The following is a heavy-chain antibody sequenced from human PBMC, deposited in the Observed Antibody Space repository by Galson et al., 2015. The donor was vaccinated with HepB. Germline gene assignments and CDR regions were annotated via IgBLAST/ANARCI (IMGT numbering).Heavy chain of an antibody. D-gene: IGHD5-18*01. CDR2: ISAYNGNT. J-gene: IGHJ4*02. CDR1: GYTFTSYG. V-gene: IGHV1-18*01. CDR3: ARGRVSYGFFSVVREKPDFDY. Sequence: SVKVSCKAFGYTFTSYGISWVRQAPGQGLEWMGWISAYNGNTNYAQKLQGRVTMTTDTSTSTAYMELRSLRSDDTAVYYCARGRVSYGFFSVVREKPDFDYWGQGTLVAVSS.